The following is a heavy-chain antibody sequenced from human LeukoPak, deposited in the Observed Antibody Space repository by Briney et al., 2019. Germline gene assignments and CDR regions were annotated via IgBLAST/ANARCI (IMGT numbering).Heavy chain of an antibody. CDR1: GGSISSYY. CDR2: IYYSGST. D-gene: IGHD1-26*01. J-gene: IGHJ3*02. Sequence: SETLSLTCTVSGGSISSYYWSWIRQPPGKGLEWIGYIYYSGSTSYNPSLKSRVTISVDTSKNQFSLKLSSVTAADTAVYYCARAELLHAFDIWGQGTMVTVSS. CDR3: ARAELLHAFDI. V-gene: IGHV4-59*01.